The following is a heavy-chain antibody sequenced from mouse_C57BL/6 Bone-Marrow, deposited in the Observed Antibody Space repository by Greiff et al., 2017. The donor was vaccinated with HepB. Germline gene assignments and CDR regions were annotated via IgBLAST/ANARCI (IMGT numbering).Heavy chain of an antibody. CDR1: GYTFTSYG. Sequence: VKLQESGAELARPGASVKLSCTASGYTFTSYGISWVKQRTGPGLEWIGEIYPRSGNTYYNEKFKGKATLTAAKSSSTAYMELRSLTSEDSAVYFCARERRNAMDYWGQGTSVTVSS. V-gene: IGHV1-81*01. J-gene: IGHJ4*01. CDR3: ARERRNAMDY. CDR2: IYPRSGNT.